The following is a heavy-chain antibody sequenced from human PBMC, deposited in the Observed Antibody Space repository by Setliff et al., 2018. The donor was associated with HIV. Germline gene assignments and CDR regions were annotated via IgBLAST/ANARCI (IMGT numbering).Heavy chain of an antibody. CDR2: ISASGTT. CDR1: GGSISSGGYY. Sequence: SETLSLTCTVSGGSISSGGYYWSWIRQPAGKGLEWIGRISASGTTNYNPSLKGRVTISVDTSKSQFSLKLSSLTAADTAVYYCARQGDGYNLYHVYYFDYWGQGTLVTVSS. CDR3: ARQGDGYNLYHVYYFDY. D-gene: IGHD5-12*01. J-gene: IGHJ4*02. V-gene: IGHV4-61*02.